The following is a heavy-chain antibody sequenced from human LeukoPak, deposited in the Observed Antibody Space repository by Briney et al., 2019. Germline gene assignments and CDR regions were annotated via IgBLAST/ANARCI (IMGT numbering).Heavy chain of an antibody. D-gene: IGHD4-17*01. CDR2: ITSDAYI. CDR3: ARADYGDYGVDY. Sequence: GGSLRLSCAASGFAFSSSNFNWFRQAPGKGLEWVSSITSDAYIYYADSLKGRFSISRDNAKNSLYLQMINLRAEDTAVYYCARADYGDYGVDYWGQGTRVTVSS. J-gene: IGHJ4*02. V-gene: IGHV3-21*01. CDR1: GFAFSSSN.